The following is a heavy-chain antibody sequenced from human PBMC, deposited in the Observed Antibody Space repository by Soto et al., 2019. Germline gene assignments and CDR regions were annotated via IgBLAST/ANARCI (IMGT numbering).Heavy chain of an antibody. CDR3: ASEDYYGSGID. CDR2: IYSGGST. D-gene: IGHD3-10*01. J-gene: IGHJ4*02. V-gene: IGHV3-53*01. Sequence: GSLRLSCAASGFTVSSNYMSWVRQAPGKGLEWVSVIYSGGSTYYADSVKGRFTISRDNSKNTLYLQMNSLRAEDTAVYYCASEDYYGSGIDWGQGTLVTVSS. CDR1: GFTVSSNY.